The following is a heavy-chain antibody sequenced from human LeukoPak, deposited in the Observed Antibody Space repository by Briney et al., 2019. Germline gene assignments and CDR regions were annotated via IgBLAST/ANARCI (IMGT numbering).Heavy chain of an antibody. V-gene: IGHV1-46*01. CDR3: AYSSGWYDAFDI. Sequence: ASVKVSCKASGYTSTSYYMHWVRQAPGQGLEWMGIINPSGGSTSYAQKFQGRVTMTRDTSTSTVYMELSSLRSEDTAVYYCAYSSGWYDAFDIWGQGTMVTVSS. D-gene: IGHD6-19*01. J-gene: IGHJ3*02. CDR2: INPSGGST. CDR1: GYTSTSYY.